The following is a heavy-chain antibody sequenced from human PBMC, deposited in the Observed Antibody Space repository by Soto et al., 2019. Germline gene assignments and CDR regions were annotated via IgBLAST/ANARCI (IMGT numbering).Heavy chain of an antibody. V-gene: IGHV3-30-3*01. J-gene: IGHJ4*02. CDR1: GFTVSSYR. CDR2: ILHDGNNK. CDR3: ARDDEGGSYCDLGY. Sequence: GGSLRRSCEASGFTVSSYRMHWVRQAPGKGLEWVAIILHDGNNKYYADSVKGRFTISRDNSKNTLYLQMNSLRTEDTAIYYCARDDEGGSYCDLGYWGQGTLVTVSS. D-gene: IGHD3-10*01.